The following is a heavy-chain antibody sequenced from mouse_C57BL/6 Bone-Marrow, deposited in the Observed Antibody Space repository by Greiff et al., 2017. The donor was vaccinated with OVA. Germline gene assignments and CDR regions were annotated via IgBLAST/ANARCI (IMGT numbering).Heavy chain of an antibody. CDR2: IDPSDSET. CDR1: VYTFTSYW. D-gene: IGHD1-1*01. J-gene: IGHJ1*03. V-gene: IGHV1-52*01. Sequence: VQLQQPGAELVRPGSSVKLSCKASVYTFTSYWMHWVKQRPIQGLEWIGNIDPSDSETHYNQKFKDKATLTVDKSSSTAYMQLSSLTSEDSAVYYCARRGSSYWYFDVWGTGTTVTVSS. CDR3: ARRGSSYWYFDV.